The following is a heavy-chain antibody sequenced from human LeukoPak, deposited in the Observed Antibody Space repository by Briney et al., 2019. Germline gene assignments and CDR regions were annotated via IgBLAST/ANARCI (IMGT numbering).Heavy chain of an antibody. CDR1: GYTLPELS. D-gene: IGHD5-12*01. Sequence: GASVTVSCKVSGYTLPELSMHWVRQAPGKGHGWRGGFDPEDGETIYAQKFQGRVTMTEDTSTDTAYMELSSLRSGDTAVYYCATDLSTATTYYFDYWGQGTLVTVSS. J-gene: IGHJ4*02. V-gene: IGHV1-24*01. CDR3: ATDLSTATTYYFDY. CDR2: FDPEDGET.